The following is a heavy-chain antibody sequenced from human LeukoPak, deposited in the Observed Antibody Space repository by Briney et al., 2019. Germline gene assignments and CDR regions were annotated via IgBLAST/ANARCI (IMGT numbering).Heavy chain of an antibody. Sequence: GGSLRLSCAASGFTFSSYDMHWVRQAPGKGLEWVALIWYDGSNKNYADYVQGRFTISRDNAKNTLYLQMNSLRAEDTAVYYCARDKYGDNSNAFDIWGQGTLVTVSS. J-gene: IGHJ3*02. D-gene: IGHD4-23*01. CDR2: IWYDGSNK. V-gene: IGHV3-33*01. CDR3: ARDKYGDNSNAFDI. CDR1: GFTFSSYD.